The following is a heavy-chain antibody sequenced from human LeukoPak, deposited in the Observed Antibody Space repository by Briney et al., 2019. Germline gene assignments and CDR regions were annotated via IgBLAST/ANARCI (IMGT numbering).Heavy chain of an antibody. Sequence: SETLSLTCTVSVGSLSSGSYYWGWIRQPPGKGLEWIGSIYYSGSTYYNPSLKSRVTISVDTSKNQFSLKLRSVTAADTAVYYCAREGYYYDSSGYYWGQGTLVTVSS. CDR3: AREGYYYDSSGYY. D-gene: IGHD3-22*01. CDR1: VGSLSSGSYY. J-gene: IGHJ4*02. CDR2: IYYSGST. V-gene: IGHV4-39*07.